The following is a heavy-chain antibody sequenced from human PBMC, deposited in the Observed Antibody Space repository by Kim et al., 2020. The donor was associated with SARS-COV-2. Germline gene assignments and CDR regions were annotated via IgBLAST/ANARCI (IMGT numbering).Heavy chain of an antibody. CDR3: ATDQRSGWSWFDP. Sequence: YDPKIQGRVTMTEDTATDTAYMELSSLRSEDTAVYYCATDQRSGWSWFDPWGQGTLVTVSS. V-gene: IGHV1-24*01. D-gene: IGHD6-19*01. J-gene: IGHJ5*02.